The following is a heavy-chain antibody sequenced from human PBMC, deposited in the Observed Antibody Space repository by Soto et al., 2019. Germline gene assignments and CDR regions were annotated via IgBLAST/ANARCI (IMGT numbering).Heavy chain of an antibody. J-gene: IGHJ4*02. CDR3: ARGGRGGSFDY. Sequence: EVQLVESGGGLVQPGGSLRLSCAASEFTLSSYWMHWVRQGPGKGPVXVSRIDGAGTDTSYADSVKGRFTISRDIAKNTLYLQMSSLRAEDTAVYYCARGGRGGSFDYWGQGTLVTVSS. D-gene: IGHD5-12*01. CDR1: EFTLSSYW. CDR2: IDGAGTDT. V-gene: IGHV3-74*01.